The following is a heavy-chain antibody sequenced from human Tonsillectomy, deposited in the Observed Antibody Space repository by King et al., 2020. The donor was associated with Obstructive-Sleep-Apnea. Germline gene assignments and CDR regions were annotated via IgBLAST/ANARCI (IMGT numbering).Heavy chain of an antibody. CDR1: GLAFSRDS. Sequence: VQLVESGGGLVEPGGSLRLSCAVSGLAFSRDSMNWVRQAPGKGLEWISYISMSVIDTYYAASVKGRFIISRDDATNSVFLQVNNLGVDDTALYYCASDRNWAFDYWGQGTLVTVSS. CDR3: ASDRNWAFDY. J-gene: IGHJ4*02. CDR2: ISMSVIDT. D-gene: IGHD1-1*01. V-gene: IGHV3-48*04.